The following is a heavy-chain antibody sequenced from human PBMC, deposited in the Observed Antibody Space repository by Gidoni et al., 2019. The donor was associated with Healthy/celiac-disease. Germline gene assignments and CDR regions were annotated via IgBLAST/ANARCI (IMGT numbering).Heavy chain of an antibody. V-gene: IGHV3-73*01. D-gene: IGHD3-10*01. CDR2: IRSKANSYAT. CDR3: STTGD. CDR1: GFTFSGSA. Sequence: EVQLAEAGGGWVQPGGSLKLSGAASGFTFSGSAMHWVRQASGKGLEWVGRIRSKANSYATAYAASVKGRFTISRDDSKNTAYLQMNSLKTEDTAVYYCSTTGDWGQGTLVTVSS. J-gene: IGHJ4*02.